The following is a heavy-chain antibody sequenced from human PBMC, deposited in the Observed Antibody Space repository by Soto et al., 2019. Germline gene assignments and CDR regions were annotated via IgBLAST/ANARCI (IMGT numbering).Heavy chain of an antibody. V-gene: IGHV1-18*01. Sequence: GGSGKVSCKASCYTFTSYGMTWVGQAPGQGLEWMGWISAYNGNTHYAQKPQGRVTTTTDTSPSPAYMELRSLRSDDTAVYYCARDLSYDSSGYYDAFDIWGQGTMVTVSS. CDR1: CYTFTSYG. D-gene: IGHD3-22*01. CDR2: ISAYNGNT. J-gene: IGHJ3*02. CDR3: ARDLSYDSSGYYDAFDI.